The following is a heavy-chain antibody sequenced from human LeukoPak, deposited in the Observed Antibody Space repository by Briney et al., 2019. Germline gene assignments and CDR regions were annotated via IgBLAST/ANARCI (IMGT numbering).Heavy chain of an antibody. D-gene: IGHD3-22*01. CDR2: IIPILGIA. CDR1: GGTFSSYA. J-gene: IGHJ4*02. V-gene: IGHV1-69*04. Sequence: GASVKVSCKASGGTFSSYAISWVRQAPGQGLEWMGRIIPILGIANYAQKFQGRVTITADKSTSTAYMELSSLRSEDTAVYYCARERNYYDSSGYYPDYWGQGTLVTVSS. CDR3: ARERNYYDSSGYYPDY.